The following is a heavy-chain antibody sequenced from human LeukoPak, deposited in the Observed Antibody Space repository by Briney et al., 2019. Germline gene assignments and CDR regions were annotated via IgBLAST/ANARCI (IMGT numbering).Heavy chain of an antibody. CDR3: ARDHPGYSGYVQDY. CDR1: GFTFSSYS. CDR2: ISSTSNDI. V-gene: IGHV3-21*01. J-gene: IGHJ4*02. Sequence: GGSLRLSCAASGFTFSSYSMNWVRQAPGKGLEWVSFISSTSNDINYADSVKVRVTIFIDKAKKSLYLQMKRLGAEETALYYCARDHPGYSGYVQDYWGQGALITVSS. D-gene: IGHD5-12*01.